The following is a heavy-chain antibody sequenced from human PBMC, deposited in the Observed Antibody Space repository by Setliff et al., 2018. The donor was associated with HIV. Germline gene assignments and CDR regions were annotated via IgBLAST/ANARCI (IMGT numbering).Heavy chain of an antibody. CDR1: GFTFNSAW. D-gene: IGHD3-3*01. CDR3: VRDPGGIFDAFDV. CDR2: ISSSSSSI. J-gene: IGHJ3*01. Sequence: GESLRLSCEASGFTFNSAWMHWVRQAPGKGLGWVSYISSSSSSIYYGDSVKGRFTISRDNAKNSLDLEMHSLTDEATAVYYCVRDPGGIFDAFDVWGQGTMVTVSS. V-gene: IGHV3-48*02.